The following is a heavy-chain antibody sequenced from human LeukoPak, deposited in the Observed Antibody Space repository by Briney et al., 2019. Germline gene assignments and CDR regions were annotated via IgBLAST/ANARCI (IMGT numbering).Heavy chain of an antibody. CDR1: GFTFSSYA. D-gene: IGHD2-2*01. CDR2: ISGSGGST. Sequence: PGGSLRLSCAASGFTFSSYAMSWVRQAPGKGLEWVSAISGSGGSTYYADSVKGRFTISRDNSKNTLYLQMNSLRAEDTAVYYCAKNLPYCSSTSCYSDYWGQGTLVTVSS. V-gene: IGHV3-23*01. J-gene: IGHJ4*02. CDR3: AKNLPYCSSTSCYSDY.